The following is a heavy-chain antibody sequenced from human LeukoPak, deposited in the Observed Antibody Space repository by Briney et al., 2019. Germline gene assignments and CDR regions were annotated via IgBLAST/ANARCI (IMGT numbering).Heavy chain of an antibody. CDR3: ARAGEWELFYYMDV. J-gene: IGHJ6*03. D-gene: IGHD1-26*01. V-gene: IGHV1-18*01. CDR1: GYTFTSYG. CDR2: ISAYNGNT. Sequence: WASVKVSCKASGYTFTSYGISWVRQAPGQGLEWMGWISAYNGNTNYAQKLQGRVTMTTDTSTSTAYMELRSLRSDDTAVYYCARAGEWELFYYMDVWGKGTTVTVSS.